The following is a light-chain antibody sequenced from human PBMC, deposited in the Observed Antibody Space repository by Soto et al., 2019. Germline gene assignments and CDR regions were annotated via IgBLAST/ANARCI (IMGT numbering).Light chain of an antibody. CDR3: QQYGSSSFT. J-gene: IGKJ3*01. CDR2: DAS. V-gene: IGKV3-20*01. Sequence: EIVLTQSPATLSLSPGERATLSCRASQSVSSYLAWYQEKPGQAPRLLIYDASSRATGIAARLSGSGSGTDLTLTISRLEPEDFAVYYCQQYGSSSFTFGPGTKVDIK. CDR1: QSVSSY.